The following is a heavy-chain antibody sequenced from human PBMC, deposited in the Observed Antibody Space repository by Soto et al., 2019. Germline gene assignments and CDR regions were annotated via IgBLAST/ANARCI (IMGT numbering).Heavy chain of an antibody. CDR3: ARVSGDTMVRGVMNYYYYGMDV. CDR1: GGSISSGGYY. D-gene: IGHD3-10*01. J-gene: IGHJ6*02. Sequence: PSETLSLTCTVSGGSISSGGYYWSWIRQHPGKGLEWIGYIYYSGSTYYNPSLKSRVTISVDTSKNQFSLKLSSVTAADTAVYYCARVSGDTMVRGVMNYYYYGMDVWGQGTTVTVSS. CDR2: IYYSGST. V-gene: IGHV4-31*03.